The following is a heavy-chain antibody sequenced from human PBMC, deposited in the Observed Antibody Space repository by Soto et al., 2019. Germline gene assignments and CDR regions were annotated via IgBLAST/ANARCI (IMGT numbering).Heavy chain of an antibody. CDR3: AREVRDTAVADFDY. D-gene: IGHD5-18*01. V-gene: IGHV3-15*07. CDR2: IKSKTDGGTT. CDR1: GFTFSNAW. J-gene: IGHJ4*02. Sequence: PGGSLRLSCAASGFTFSNAWMNWVRQAPGKGLEWVGRIKSKTDGGTTDYAAPVKGRFTISRDDSKNTLYLQMNSLRDEDTAVYYCAREVRDTAVADFDYWGQGTLVTVSS.